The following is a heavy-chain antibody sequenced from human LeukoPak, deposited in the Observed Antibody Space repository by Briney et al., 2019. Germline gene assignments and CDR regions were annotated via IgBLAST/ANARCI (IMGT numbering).Heavy chain of an antibody. J-gene: IGHJ4*02. CDR1: GASMSNSF. D-gene: IGHD2-15*01. V-gene: IGHV4-4*07. CDR2: IYTSGTT. CDR3: ARAPGGCGGTCPFDY. Sequence: PSATLSLTCTVSGASMSNSFWSWIRQPAGKGLEWIGRIYTSGTTNYNPSLKSRVTLSVDTSNNRFSLTLTSVTAADTALYYCARAPGGCGGTCPFDYWGLGTLVTVSS.